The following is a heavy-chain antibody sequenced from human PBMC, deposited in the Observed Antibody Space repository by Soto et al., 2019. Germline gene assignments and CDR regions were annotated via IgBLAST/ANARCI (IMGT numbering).Heavy chain of an antibody. J-gene: IGHJ4*02. CDR3: AKTIVAASGYYFDH. CDR2: ISGGSSYT. D-gene: IGHD2-21*01. V-gene: IGHV3-11*06. CDR1: GFSFGDSY. Sequence: QVQLVESGGGLVKPGGSLRLACAASGFSFGDSYMSWVRQAPGKGLEWLSYISGGSSYTNYADSVKGRFTISRDNAKRSLYLEMTGLRADDTAVYYCAKTIVAASGYYFDHWGQGNVVTVSS.